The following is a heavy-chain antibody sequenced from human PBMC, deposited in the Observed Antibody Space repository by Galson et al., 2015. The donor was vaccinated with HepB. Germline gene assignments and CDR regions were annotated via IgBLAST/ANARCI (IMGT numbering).Heavy chain of an antibody. J-gene: IGHJ4*02. CDR2: MKADGSER. CDR3: GSRWADY. V-gene: IGHV3-7*01. CDR1: GFTFNTYW. Sequence: SLRLSCAASGFTFNTYWMTWIRQAPGKGLEWVANMKADGSERHYVDSVRGRFTISIDNAKNSLYLQMNSLRAEDTAVYYCGSRWADYWGQGTLVTVSS. D-gene: IGHD4-23*01.